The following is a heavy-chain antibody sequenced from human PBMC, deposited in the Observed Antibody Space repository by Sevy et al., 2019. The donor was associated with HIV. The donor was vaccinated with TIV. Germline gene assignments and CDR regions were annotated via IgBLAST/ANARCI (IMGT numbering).Heavy chain of an antibody. CDR2: ISSTSGSDI. CDR3: AREAIVSPDAFDI. CDR1: GFIFSDYY. Sequence: GGSLRLSCAASGFIFSDYYMNWIRQAPGKGLEWVSYISSTSGSDIYYADSVKGRFTISRDKAKNSLYLQMNSLRAEDTAVYYCAREAIVSPDAFDIWGQGTMVTVSS. J-gene: IGHJ3*02. D-gene: IGHD2-15*01. V-gene: IGHV3-11*01.